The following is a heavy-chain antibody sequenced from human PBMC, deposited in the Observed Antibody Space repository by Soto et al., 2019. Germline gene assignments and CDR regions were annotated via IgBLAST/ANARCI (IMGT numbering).Heavy chain of an antibody. CDR1: GYTLTELS. V-gene: IGHV1-24*01. CDR2: FDPEDGET. Sequence: ASVKVSCKVSGYTLTELSMHWVRQAPGKGLEWMGGFDPEDGETIYAQKFQGRVTMTEDTSTDTAYMELSSLRSDDTAVYYCASPRGYSYGYNYYYGMDVWGQGTTVTVS. D-gene: IGHD5-18*01. J-gene: IGHJ6*02. CDR3: ASPRGYSYGYNYYYGMDV.